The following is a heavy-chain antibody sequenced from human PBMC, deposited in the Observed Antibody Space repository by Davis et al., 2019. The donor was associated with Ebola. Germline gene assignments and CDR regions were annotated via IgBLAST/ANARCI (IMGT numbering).Heavy chain of an antibody. CDR2: IRSKANSYAT. D-gene: IGHD3-10*01. Sequence: PGGSLRLSCAASGFTFSGSAMHWVRQASGKGLEWVGRIRSKANSYATAYAASVKGRFTISRDNSKNTLYLQMNSLRAEDTAVYYCARGGITMVQGVISHYYYYGMDVWGQGTTVTVSS. V-gene: IGHV3-73*01. CDR3: ARGGITMVQGVISHYYYYGMDV. J-gene: IGHJ6*02. CDR1: GFTFSGSA.